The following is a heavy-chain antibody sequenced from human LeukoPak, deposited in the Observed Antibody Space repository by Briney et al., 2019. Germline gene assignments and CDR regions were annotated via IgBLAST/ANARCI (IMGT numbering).Heavy chain of an antibody. CDR1: GGSISSGSYY. D-gene: IGHD6-13*01. V-gene: IGHV4-61*02. J-gene: IGHJ6*03. CDR3: ARKSPYSSSWYSGDYYYMDA. Sequence: PSQTLSLTCTVSGGSISSGSYYWSWIRQPAGKGLEWIGRIYTSGSTNYNPSLKSRVTISVDTSKNQFSLKLSSVTAADTAVYYCARKSPYSSSWYSGDYYYMDAWGKGTTVTISS. CDR2: IYTSGST.